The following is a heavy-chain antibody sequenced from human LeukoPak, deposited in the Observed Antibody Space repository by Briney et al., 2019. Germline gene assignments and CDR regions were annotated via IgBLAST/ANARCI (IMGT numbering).Heavy chain of an antibody. J-gene: IGHJ5*02. CDR1: GYTFTSYY. V-gene: IGHV1-46*03. Sequence: ASVKVSCKASGYTFTSYYMHWVRQAPGQGLEWMGIVNPSGGSTSYAQKFQGRVTMTRDTSTSTVYMELSSLRSEDTAVYYCARDLPALDWFDPWGQGTLVTVSS. CDR3: ARDLPALDWFDP. CDR2: VNPSGGST.